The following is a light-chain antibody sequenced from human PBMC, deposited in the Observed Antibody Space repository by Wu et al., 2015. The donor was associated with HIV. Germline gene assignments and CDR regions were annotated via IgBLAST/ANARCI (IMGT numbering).Light chain of an antibody. CDR1: QSISTY. Sequence: DIQMTQSPSSLSASVGDRVTITCRTSQSISTYLNWYQHKPGNAPKLLIYAASNLQIGVPSRFSGSGSGTDFTLTISSLQPEDFATYSCQQSYSFPYTFGQGTKLEIK. CDR3: QQSYSFPYT. CDR2: AAS. V-gene: IGKV1-39*01. J-gene: IGKJ2*01.